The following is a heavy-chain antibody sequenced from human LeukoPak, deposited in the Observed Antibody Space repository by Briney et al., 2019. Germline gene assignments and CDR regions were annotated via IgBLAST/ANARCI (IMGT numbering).Heavy chain of an antibody. CDR2: IYPGGSDT. V-gene: IGHV5-51*01. J-gene: IGHJ4*02. CDR1: GYSFISYW. CDR3: ARQDCSSTSCYTGLMD. Sequence: GESLKISCKGPGYSFISYWIGWVRRLPGKGREWMGIIYPGGSDTRYSPSFQGQVTISADKSISTAYLQWSSLKASDTAMYYCARQDCSSTSCYTGLMDWGQGTLVTVSS. D-gene: IGHD2-2*02.